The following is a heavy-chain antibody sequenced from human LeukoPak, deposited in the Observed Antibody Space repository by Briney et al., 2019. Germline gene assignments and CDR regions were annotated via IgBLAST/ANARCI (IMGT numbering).Heavy chain of an antibody. Sequence: GASVKVPCKASGYTFTSYYMHWVRQAPGQGLEWMGIINPSDGSTSYAQKFQGRVTMTRDTSTSTVYMELSSLRSEDTAVYYCAGGGSDTAMVWSFDYWGQGTLVTVSS. J-gene: IGHJ4*02. CDR2: INPSDGST. CDR3: AGGGSDTAMVWSFDY. CDR1: GYTFTSYY. D-gene: IGHD5-18*01. V-gene: IGHV1-46*01.